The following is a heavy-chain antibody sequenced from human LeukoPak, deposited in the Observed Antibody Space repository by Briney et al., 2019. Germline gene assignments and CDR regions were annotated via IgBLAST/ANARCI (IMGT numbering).Heavy chain of an antibody. V-gene: IGHV3-33*01. Sequence: GRSLRLSCVASGFSFSTYGMHWVRQAPGKGLEWVAIIWYDGSNKYYVDSVKGRFTISRDNSKNTLYLQMNSLRAEDTAVYYCARGSREYWGQGTLVTVSS. J-gene: IGHJ4*02. CDR2: IWYDGSNK. CDR1: GFSFSTYG. CDR3: ARGSREY.